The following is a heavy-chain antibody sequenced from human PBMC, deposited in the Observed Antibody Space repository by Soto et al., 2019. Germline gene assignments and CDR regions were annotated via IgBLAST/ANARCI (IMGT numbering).Heavy chain of an antibody. CDR3: ATDGGRFLEWLLLNY. CDR1: GYTLTELS. Sequence: GASVKVSCKVSGYTLTELSMHWVRQAPGKGGEWMGGFDPEDGETIYAQKFQGRVTMTEDTSTDTAYMELSSLRSEDTAVYYCATDGGRFLEWLLLNYWGQGTLVTVSS. V-gene: IGHV1-24*01. J-gene: IGHJ4*02. CDR2: FDPEDGET. D-gene: IGHD3-3*01.